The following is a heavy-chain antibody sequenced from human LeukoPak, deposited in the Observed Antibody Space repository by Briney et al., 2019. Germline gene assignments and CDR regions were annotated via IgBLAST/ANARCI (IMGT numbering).Heavy chain of an antibody. CDR2: IIHIVGKA. CDR3: AREEPAAINWFDP. D-gene: IGHD2-2*02. J-gene: IGHJ5*02. V-gene: IGHV1-69*01. CDR1: GGTFSSYA. Sequence: VKVSCKASGGTFSSYAMSWVRQAPGKGLEWMGGIIHIVGKANYAEKVKGRVTITADESTSTVYMELSSLRSEDTAVYYCAREEPAAINWFDPWGQGTLVTVSS.